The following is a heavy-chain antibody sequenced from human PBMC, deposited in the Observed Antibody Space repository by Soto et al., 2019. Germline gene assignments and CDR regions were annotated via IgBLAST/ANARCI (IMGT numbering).Heavy chain of an antibody. J-gene: IGHJ4*02. CDR2: ISHDGART. Sequence: QVQLVESGGGIVQPGEALRLSCEASVFTFISYSIHWVRQAPGKGLEWVATISHDGARTSYADSVNGRFTISRDNSKTTVYLEMNSLRVEDTAVYPCARDKDWGWHDYWGQGTLVTVSS. CDR3: ARDKDWGWHDY. V-gene: IGHV3-30-3*01. D-gene: IGHD2-8*02. CDR1: VFTFISYS.